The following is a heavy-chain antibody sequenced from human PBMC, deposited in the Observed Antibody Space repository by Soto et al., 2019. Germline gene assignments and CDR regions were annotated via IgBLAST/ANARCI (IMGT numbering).Heavy chain of an antibody. J-gene: IGHJ4*02. CDR3: ARSETGYSGFDY. Sequence: ASVKVSCKASGYTFTRNAIHWVRQAPGQRLEWIGRINAGNGDTKYSQEFQGRVTITRDTSASAAYMEVSTLGSEDTSIYYCARSETGYSGFDYGGQGTQVTVSS. D-gene: IGHD3-9*01. CDR2: INAGNGDT. CDR1: GYTFTRNA. V-gene: IGHV1-3*01.